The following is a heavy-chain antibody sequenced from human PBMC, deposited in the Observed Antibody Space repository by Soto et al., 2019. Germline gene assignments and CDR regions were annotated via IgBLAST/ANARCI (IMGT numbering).Heavy chain of an antibody. CDR2: IIPLFRKT. CDR3: ARARLSNGDPNIYFFYGLDV. Sequence: QVQLVQSGAEVKRPGSSVKVSCKASGDMFRNSAFTWVRQAPGQGLAWMGVIIPLFRKTDVAQNFQGRVTFTAAESTSSLYMEVSSLTSEDTAVYYCARARLSNGDPNIYFFYGLDVWGQGTTITVSS. CDR1: GDMFRNSA. J-gene: IGHJ6*02. V-gene: IGHV1-69*01. D-gene: IGHD3-10*01.